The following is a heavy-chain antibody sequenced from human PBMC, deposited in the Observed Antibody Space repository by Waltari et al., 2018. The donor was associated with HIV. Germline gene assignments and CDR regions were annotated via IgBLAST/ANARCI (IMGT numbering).Heavy chain of an antibody. D-gene: IGHD6-19*01. V-gene: IGHV3-30*18. CDR3: AKGASGWSPGY. Sequence: QVHLVASGGGVVQPGRSLRLSCAASGFTFGSYAMHWVRHAPGKGLEWVAVISYHGDDKYYADSVKGRFTISRDNSKNTLYLQMNSLRAEDTAVYYCAKGASGWSPGYWGQGTLVTVSS. CDR1: GFTFGSYA. J-gene: IGHJ4*02. CDR2: ISYHGDDK.